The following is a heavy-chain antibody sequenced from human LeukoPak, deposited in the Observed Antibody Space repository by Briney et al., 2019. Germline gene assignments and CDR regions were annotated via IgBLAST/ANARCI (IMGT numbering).Heavy chain of an antibody. CDR2: ISGRGYST. D-gene: IGHD2-15*01. Sequence: GGSLRLSCAASGFTFSSYAMTWVRQAPGKGLEWASSISGRGYSTYYADSVKGRFTISRDNSKNTLYLQMNSLRAEDTAVYYCAKYYCSGGSCYSPPFDYWGQGTLVTVSS. J-gene: IGHJ4*02. V-gene: IGHV3-23*01. CDR3: AKYYCSGGSCYSPPFDY. CDR1: GFTFSSYA.